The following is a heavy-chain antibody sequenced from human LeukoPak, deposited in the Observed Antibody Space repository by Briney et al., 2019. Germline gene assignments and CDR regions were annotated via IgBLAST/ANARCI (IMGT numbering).Heavy chain of an antibody. V-gene: IGHV4-30-4*08. CDR1: GVSISSGDYY. Sequence: PSQTLSLTCTVSGVSISSGDYYWRWIRQPPGKGLEWIGYIYYSGSTYYNPSLKSRVTISVDTSKSQFSLKLSSVTAADTAVYYCARDGIAALRGDDYWGQGTLVTVSS. CDR3: ARDGIAALRGDDY. J-gene: IGHJ4*02. D-gene: IGHD3-10*01. CDR2: IYYSGST.